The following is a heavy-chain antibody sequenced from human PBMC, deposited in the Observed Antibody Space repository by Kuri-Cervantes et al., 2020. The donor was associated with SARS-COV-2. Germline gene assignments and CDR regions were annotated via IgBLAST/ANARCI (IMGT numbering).Heavy chain of an antibody. Sequence: ASVKVSCKAFGYTFNIYDINWVRQAPGQGLEWMGWINPNSGVTGYAQKFQGRVIMTRDASRNTAYMELSSLRSDDTAVYYCARSRGESSTWYYFDYWGQGTLVTVSS. J-gene: IGHJ4*02. CDR2: INPNSGVT. D-gene: IGHD6-13*01. V-gene: IGHV1-8*02. CDR1: GYTFNIYD. CDR3: ARSRGESSTWYYFDY.